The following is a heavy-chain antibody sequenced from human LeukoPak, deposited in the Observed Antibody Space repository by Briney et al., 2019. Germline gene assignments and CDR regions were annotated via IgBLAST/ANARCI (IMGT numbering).Heavy chain of an antibody. J-gene: IGHJ5*02. CDR1: GYTFTSYG. CDR2: INPNSGGT. Sequence: ASVKVSCKASGYTFTSYGISWVRQAPGQGLEWMGWINPNSGGTNYAQKLQGRVTMTTDTSTSTAYMELRSLRSDDTAVYYCASRRDPLGSGSYYNRGRFDPWGQGTLVTVSS. CDR3: ASRRDPLGSGSYYNRGRFDP. D-gene: IGHD3-10*01. V-gene: IGHV1-18*01.